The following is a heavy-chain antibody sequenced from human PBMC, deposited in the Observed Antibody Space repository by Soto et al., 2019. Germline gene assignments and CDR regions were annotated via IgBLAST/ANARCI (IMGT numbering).Heavy chain of an antibody. J-gene: IGHJ6*02. D-gene: IGHD1-26*01. CDR3: ARSSGSYDYYYGMDV. CDR1: GGSISSYY. CDR2: IYTSGST. V-gene: IGHV4-4*07. Sequence: SETLSLTCTVSGGSISSYYWSWIRQPAGKGLEWIGRIYTSGSTNYNPSLRSRVTMSVDTSKNQFSLKLSSVTAADTAVYYCARSSGSYDYYYGMDVWGQGTTVTVSS.